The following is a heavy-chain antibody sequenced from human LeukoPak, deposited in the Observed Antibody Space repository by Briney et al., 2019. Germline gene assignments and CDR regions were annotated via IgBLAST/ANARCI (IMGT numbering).Heavy chain of an antibody. D-gene: IGHD5-18*01. Sequence: SETLSLTCTVSGGSISTYYWSWIRQPPGEGLDWIGYIHYTGTTKYNPSLKSRVTISVDTSKNQVSQRVSSVTAADTAVYYCARHNGYSYGLHNWGQGTLVTVSS. CDR3: ARHNGYSYGLHN. V-gene: IGHV4-59*08. CDR2: IHYTGTT. J-gene: IGHJ4*02. CDR1: GGSISTYY.